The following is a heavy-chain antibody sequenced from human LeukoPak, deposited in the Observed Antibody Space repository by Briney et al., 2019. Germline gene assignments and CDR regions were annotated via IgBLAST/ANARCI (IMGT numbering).Heavy chain of an antibody. Sequence: EASVKVSCKASGYTFTGYYMHWVRQAPGQGLEWMGRINPNSGGTNYAQKFQGRVTMTRDTSISTAYMELSRLRSDDTAVYYCARGWAQIGSLYYYFMDVWGKGTTVTVSS. CDR3: ARGWAQIGSLYYYFMDV. CDR1: GYTFTGYY. D-gene: IGHD3-16*01. V-gene: IGHV1-2*06. CDR2: INPNSGGT. J-gene: IGHJ6*03.